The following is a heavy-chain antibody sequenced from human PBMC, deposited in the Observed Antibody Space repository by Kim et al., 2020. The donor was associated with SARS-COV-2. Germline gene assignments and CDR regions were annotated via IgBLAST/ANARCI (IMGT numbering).Heavy chain of an antibody. V-gene: IGHV3-21*01. CDR2: TNSRYI. Sequence: TNSRYIYYADSVKGRFTISRDNAKNSLYVQMNGLRAEDTAVYYCAGGLDYWGQGTLVTVSS. J-gene: IGHJ4*02. CDR3: AGGLDY.